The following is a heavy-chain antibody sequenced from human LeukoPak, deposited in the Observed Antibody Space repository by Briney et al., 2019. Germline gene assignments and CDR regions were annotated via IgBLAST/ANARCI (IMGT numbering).Heavy chain of an antibody. Sequence: SETLSLTCTVSGGSIISNNHYWGWTRQPPGKGLEWIGYIYYSGSTNYNPSLKSRVTISVDTSKNQFSLKLSSVTAADTAVYYCASGDYYDSSGYYYWGQGTLVTVSS. CDR2: IYYSGST. J-gene: IGHJ4*02. CDR3: ASGDYYDSSGYYY. CDR1: GGSIISNNHY. D-gene: IGHD3-22*01. V-gene: IGHV4-61*05.